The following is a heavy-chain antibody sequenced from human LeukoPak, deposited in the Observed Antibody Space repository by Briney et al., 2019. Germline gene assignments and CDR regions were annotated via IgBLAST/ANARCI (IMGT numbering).Heavy chain of an antibody. CDR3: ARVSGFVFDP. Sequence: GGSLRLSCAASGFTFSSYSMNWVRQAPGKGLEWVSYIRSSSSTIYYADSVKGRFTISRDNAKNSLYLQMNSLRAEDTAVYYCARVSGFVFDPWGQGTLVTVSS. J-gene: IGHJ5*02. CDR1: GFTFSSYS. D-gene: IGHD3-10*01. V-gene: IGHV3-48*01. CDR2: IRSSSSTI.